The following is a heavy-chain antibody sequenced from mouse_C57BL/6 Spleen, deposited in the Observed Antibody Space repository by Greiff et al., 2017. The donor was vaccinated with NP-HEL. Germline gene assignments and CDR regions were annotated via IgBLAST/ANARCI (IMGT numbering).Heavy chain of an antibody. V-gene: IGHV2-6-1*01. D-gene: IGHD6-1*01. CDR3: ARHHKGYFDV. CDR1: GFSLTSYG. CDR2: IWSDGST. J-gene: IGHJ1*03. Sequence: QVQLKESGPGLVAPSPSLSITCTVSGFSLTSYGVHWVRQPPGKGLEWMVMIWSDGSTTYNSAIKSRLSISKDNSKSQVFLKRNSLQTDDTAMYYCARHHKGYFDVWGTGTTVTVSS.